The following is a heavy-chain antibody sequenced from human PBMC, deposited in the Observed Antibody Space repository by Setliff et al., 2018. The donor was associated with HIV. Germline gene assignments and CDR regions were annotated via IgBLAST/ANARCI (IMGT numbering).Heavy chain of an antibody. J-gene: IGHJ4*02. CDR1: GDSIYSGGYY. Sequence: PSETLSLTCTVSGDSIYSGGYYWTWIRQHPGKGLEWIGHIYYSGSTSHNPSLKSRVFMSMDTSRNQFSLNLKSATAADTAVYYCARLVRPSSGNTDYWGLGTLVTVSS. CDR2: IYYSGST. D-gene: IGHD3-10*01. V-gene: IGHV4-31*03. CDR3: ARLVRPSSGNTDY.